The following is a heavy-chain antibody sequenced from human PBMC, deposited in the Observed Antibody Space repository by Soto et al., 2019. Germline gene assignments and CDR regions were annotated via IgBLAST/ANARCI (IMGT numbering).Heavy chain of an antibody. Sequence: QPGGSLRLSCAASGLTFSSYGMHWVRQAPGKGLEWVALISYDGSKKYYADSVKGRFTISRDNSKNTVYLQMDSLRPEDTAVYHCAKVGGSYYYFDYWGHGTLVTVSS. CDR1: GLTFSSYG. CDR3: AKVGGSYYYFDY. CDR2: ISYDGSKK. D-gene: IGHD1-26*01. J-gene: IGHJ4*01. V-gene: IGHV3-30*18.